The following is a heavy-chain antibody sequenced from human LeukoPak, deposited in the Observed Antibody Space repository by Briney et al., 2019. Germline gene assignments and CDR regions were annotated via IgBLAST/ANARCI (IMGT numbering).Heavy chain of an antibody. CDR2: NYTSGST. J-gene: IGHJ4*02. CDR1: GGSISSYY. Sequence: SETLSLTCTVSGGSISSYYWSWIRQPAGKGLEWIGRNYTSGSTNYNPSLKSRVTMSVDTSKNQFSLKLSSVTAADTAVYYCARDLRSGYYIHYFDYWGQGTLVTVSS. D-gene: IGHD3-3*01. V-gene: IGHV4-4*07. CDR3: ARDLRSGYYIHYFDY.